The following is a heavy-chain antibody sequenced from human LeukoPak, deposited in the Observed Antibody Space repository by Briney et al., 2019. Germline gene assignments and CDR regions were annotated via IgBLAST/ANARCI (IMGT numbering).Heavy chain of an antibody. CDR2: ISYDGSNK. V-gene: IGHV3-30-3*01. Sequence: GGSLRLSCAASGFTFSNYAMHWVRQAPGKGLEWVAVISYDGSNKYYADSVKGRFTISRDNSKNTLYLQINSLRAEDTAVYYCVTAAAGTGLSDYWGQGTLVTVSS. J-gene: IGHJ4*02. CDR1: GFTFSNYA. CDR3: VTAAAGTGLSDY. D-gene: IGHD6-13*01.